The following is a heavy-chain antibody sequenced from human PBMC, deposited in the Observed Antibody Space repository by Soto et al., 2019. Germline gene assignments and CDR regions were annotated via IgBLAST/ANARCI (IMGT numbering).Heavy chain of an antibody. Sequence: QITLKESGPTLVKPTQTLTLTCTFSGFSFSTSGVGVGWIRQPPEKALEWLALIYWDDDSRYSPSLKSRLTITKDTSKNQVVLTMTNMDHVDTATYYCAHARRLYDSFGIWGQGTMVTVSS. CDR2: IYWDDDS. J-gene: IGHJ3*02. CDR3: AHARRLYDSFGI. V-gene: IGHV2-5*02. D-gene: IGHD1-1*01. CDR1: GFSFSTSGVG.